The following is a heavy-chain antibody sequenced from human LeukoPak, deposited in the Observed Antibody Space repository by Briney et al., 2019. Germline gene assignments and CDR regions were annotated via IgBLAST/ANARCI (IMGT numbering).Heavy chain of an antibody. Sequence: GASVKVSCKASGYTFTGYYMHWVRQAPGQGLEWMGWINPNSGGTNYAQKFQGRVTMTRDTSISTAYMELSRLRSDDTAEYYCARVPILPAEEPPTAGMDVWGQGTTVTVSS. D-gene: IGHD1-14*01. CDR2: INPNSGGT. CDR1: GYTFTGYY. J-gene: IGHJ6*02. CDR3: ARVPILPAEEPPTAGMDV. V-gene: IGHV1-2*02.